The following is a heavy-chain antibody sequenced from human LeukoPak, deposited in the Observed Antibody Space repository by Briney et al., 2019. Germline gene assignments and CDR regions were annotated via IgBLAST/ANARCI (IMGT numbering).Heavy chain of an antibody. J-gene: IGHJ6*03. CDR2: MNPNSGNT. V-gene: IGHV1-8*01. CDR3: ARGWELRVYYYMGV. D-gene: IGHD1-26*01. CDR1: GYTFTSYD. Sequence: ASVKVSCKASGYTFTSYDINWVRQATGQGLEWMGWMNPNSGNTGYAQKFQGRVTMTRNTSISTAYMELSSLRSEDTAVYYCARGWELRVYYYMGVWGKGTTVTVSS.